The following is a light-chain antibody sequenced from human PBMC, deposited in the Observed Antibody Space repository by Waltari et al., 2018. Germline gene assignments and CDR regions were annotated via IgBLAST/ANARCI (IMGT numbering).Light chain of an antibody. CDR1: QSISSY. J-gene: IGKJ1*01. Sequence: DIQMTQSPPSLSASAGDRVTITCRASQSISSYLNWYQQKPGIAPKLLIYAASSLQSGVPSRFSGSGSGGDFTLIISSLQPEDFATYSCQQSYSHTRTFGQGTKVEIK. V-gene: IGKV1-39*01. CDR2: AAS. CDR3: QQSYSHTRT.